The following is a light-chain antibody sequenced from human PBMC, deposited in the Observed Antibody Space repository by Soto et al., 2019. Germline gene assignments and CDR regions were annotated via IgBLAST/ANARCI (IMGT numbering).Light chain of an antibody. J-gene: IGLJ1*01. V-gene: IGLV2-14*01. Sequence: QSALAQPSSVSGSPGQSITISCTGTSTDVGGYNYVSWYQHHSGKAPKLLIYEVTNRPSGISDRFSVSKSVNTASLTISGLQAEDESHYYCGSYSSTDTPFVFGTGTKVTVL. CDR3: GSYSSTDTPFV. CDR1: STDVGGYNY. CDR2: EVT.